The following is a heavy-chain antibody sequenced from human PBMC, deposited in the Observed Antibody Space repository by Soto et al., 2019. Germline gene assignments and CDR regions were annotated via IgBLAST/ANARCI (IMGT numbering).Heavy chain of an antibody. V-gene: IGHV4-59*01. CDR1: GGSIRSYY. Sequence: SETLSLTSTVSGGSIRSYYWSWIRQPPGKGLEWIGYIYYSGSTNYNPSLKSRVTISVDTSKNQFSLKLSSVTAADTAVYYCAREAVTPYNWFDPWGQGTLVTVSS. CDR3: AREAVTPYNWFDP. D-gene: IGHD2-15*01. CDR2: IYYSGST. J-gene: IGHJ5*02.